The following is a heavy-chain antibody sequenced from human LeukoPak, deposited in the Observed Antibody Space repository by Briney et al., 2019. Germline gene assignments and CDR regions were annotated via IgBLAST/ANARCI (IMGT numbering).Heavy chain of an antibody. CDR1: GFTFSSYA. Sequence: GGSLRLSCAASGFTFSSYAMSWVRQAPGKGLEWVSAISGSGGSTYYADSVKGRFTISRDNSKNTLYLQMNSLRAEDTAVYYCAKAVGITIFGVAPRGDAFDIWGQGTMVTVSS. D-gene: IGHD3-3*01. CDR2: ISGSGGST. J-gene: IGHJ3*02. V-gene: IGHV3-23*01. CDR3: AKAVGITIFGVAPRGDAFDI.